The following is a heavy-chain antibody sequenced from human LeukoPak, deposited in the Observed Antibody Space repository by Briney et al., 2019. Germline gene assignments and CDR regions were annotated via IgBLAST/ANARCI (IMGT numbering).Heavy chain of an antibody. Sequence: PGRSLRLSCAASGFTFDDYAMHWVRQAPGKGLEWVSGISWNSGSIGYADSVKGRFTISRDNAKNSLYLQMNSLRAEDTALYYCAKDIYYGSGSYQGMDVWGQGTTVTVSS. D-gene: IGHD3-10*01. V-gene: IGHV3-9*01. CDR2: ISWNSGSI. J-gene: IGHJ6*02. CDR1: GFTFDDYA. CDR3: AKDIYYGSGSYQGMDV.